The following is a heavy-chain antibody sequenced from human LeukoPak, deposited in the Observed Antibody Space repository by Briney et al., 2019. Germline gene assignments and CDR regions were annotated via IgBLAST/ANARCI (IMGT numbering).Heavy chain of an antibody. CDR1: GYTFTSYD. CDR3: ARDLESSSWYWDKNWFDP. V-gene: IGHV1-8*01. D-gene: IGHD6-13*01. CDR2: MNPNSGNT. Sequence: ASVKVSCKASGYTFTSYDINWVRQAPGQGLEGMGWMNPNSGNTGYAQKFQGRVTMTRNTSISTAYMELSSLRSEDTAVYYCARDLESSSWYWDKNWFDPGAREPWSPSPQ. J-gene: IGHJ5*02.